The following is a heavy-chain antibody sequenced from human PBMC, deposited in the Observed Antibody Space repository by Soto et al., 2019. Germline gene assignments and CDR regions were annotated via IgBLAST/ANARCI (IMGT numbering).Heavy chain of an antibody. CDR2: ISGRSGDP. V-gene: IGHV1-18*01. J-gene: IGHJ3*01. D-gene: IGHD4-17*01. CDR1: GYTFTKID. Sequence: QVQLVQSGAEVKKPGASVKVSCKASGYTFTKIDIHWVRQAPGHGLEWLGRISGRSGDPNCAQTVWEGRTTATNNSYITASMKLLSRRSYDTAVDYCAREGGLGTETHPYGFDVWGQGTMVTVAS. CDR3: AREGGLGTETHPYGFDV.